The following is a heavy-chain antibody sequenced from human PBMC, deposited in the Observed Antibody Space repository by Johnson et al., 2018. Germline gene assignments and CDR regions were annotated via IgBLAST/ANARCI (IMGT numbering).Heavy chain of an antibody. V-gene: IGHV6-1*01. Sequence: QVQLQESGPGLVKPSQTLSLTCAISGDSVSSNSAAWNWIRQSPSRGLEWLGRTYYRSQWYNDYAVSVKIRITINPDTSTNQFSLQLNTVTPEDTAVYYCAVTYCSSTSCFTPLDYYYGMDVWGQGTTVTVSS. CDR2: TYYRSQWYN. J-gene: IGHJ6*02. CDR3: AVTYCSSTSCFTPLDYYYGMDV. D-gene: IGHD2-2*02. CDR1: GDSVSSNSAA.